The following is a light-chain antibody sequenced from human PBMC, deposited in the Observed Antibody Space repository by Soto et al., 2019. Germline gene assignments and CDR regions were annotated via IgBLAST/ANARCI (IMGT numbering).Light chain of an antibody. CDR3: QQYGSSPT. J-gene: IGKJ1*01. CDR1: QSVSSSY. Sequence: EIVLTQSPGTLSLSPGERATLSCRSSQSVSSSYLAWYQQKPGQAPRLLLYDASSRATVIPDRFSGSGSGTDFTLTISRLDPEDFAVYYCQQYGSSPTFGQGTKVEIK. V-gene: IGKV3-20*01. CDR2: DAS.